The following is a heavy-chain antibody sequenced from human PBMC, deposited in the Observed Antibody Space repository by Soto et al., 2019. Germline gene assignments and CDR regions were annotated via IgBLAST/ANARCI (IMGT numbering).Heavy chain of an antibody. D-gene: IGHD4-17*01. V-gene: IGHV3-48*02. CDR3: ARQGPYGDHDH. CDR2: DGAGGTI. Sequence: PGGSLRLSCGVSGFTLSSYSMNWVRQAPGKRLEWVSHDGAGGTILYADSVKGRFTVSRDNAKNSLYLQMNILRDGDTAVYYCARQGPYGDHDHWGQGTLVTVSS. CDR1: GFTLSSYS. J-gene: IGHJ4*02.